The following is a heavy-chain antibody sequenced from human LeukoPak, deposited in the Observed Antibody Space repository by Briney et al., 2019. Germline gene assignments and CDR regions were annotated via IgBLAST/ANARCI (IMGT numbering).Heavy chain of an antibody. CDR3: ARKSGTDHYYYYGMDV. CDR2: IYHSGST. D-gene: IGHD3-10*01. Sequence: SETLSLTCAVSGGSISSSNWWSWVRQPPGKGLEWIGEIYHSGSTNYNPSLKSRVTISVDKSKNQFSLKLSSVTAADTAVYYCARKSGTDHYYYYGMDVWGQGTTVTVSS. CDR1: GGSISSSNW. J-gene: IGHJ6*02. V-gene: IGHV4-4*02.